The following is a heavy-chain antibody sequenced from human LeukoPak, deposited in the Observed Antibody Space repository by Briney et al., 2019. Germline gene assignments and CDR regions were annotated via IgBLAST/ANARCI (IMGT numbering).Heavy chain of an antibody. CDR1: GFTFSDYY. CDR2: ISSSGSTI. V-gene: IGHV3-11*04. CDR3: ATDIVVVPAANDAFDI. J-gene: IGHJ3*02. Sequence: GGSLRLSCAASGFTFSDYYMSWIRQAPGKGLEWVSYISSSGSTIYYADSVKGRFTISRDNSKNTLYLQMNSLRAEDTAVYYCATDIVVVPAANDAFDIWGQGTMVTVSS. D-gene: IGHD2-2*01.